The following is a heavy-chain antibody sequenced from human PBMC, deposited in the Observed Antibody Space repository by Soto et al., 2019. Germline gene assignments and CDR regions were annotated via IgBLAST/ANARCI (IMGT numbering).Heavy chain of an antibody. CDR1: GFTFSDYH. CDR3: AKARCSTTNCDVPDY. J-gene: IGHJ4*02. D-gene: IGHD2-2*01. V-gene: IGHV3-11*01. CDR2: ISSSGSTI. Sequence: GGSLRLSCAASGFTFSDYHMSWIRQAPGKGLEWGSYISSSGSTIYYADSVKGRFTISRDNAKNSLYLQMNSLRDEDTAMYYCAKARCSTTNCDVPDYSGQGTLVTVSS.